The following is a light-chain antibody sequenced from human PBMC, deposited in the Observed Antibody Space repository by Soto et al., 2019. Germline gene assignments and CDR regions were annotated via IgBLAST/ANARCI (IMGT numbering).Light chain of an antibody. CDR2: GAS. CDR1: QDISNY. Sequence: DIQMTQSPSSLSASVGDRVTITCQASQDISNYLNWYQQKPGKAPKLLIYGASNLETGVPSRFSGSGSWTDFTFTISSLQPEDIATYYCQQYDNLPYTFGQGTNLEIK. CDR3: QQYDNLPYT. J-gene: IGKJ2*01. V-gene: IGKV1-33*01.